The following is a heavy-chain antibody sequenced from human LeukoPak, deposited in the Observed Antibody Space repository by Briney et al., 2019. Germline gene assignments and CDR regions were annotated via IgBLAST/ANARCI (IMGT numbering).Heavy chain of an antibody. Sequence: ASVKVSCKASGYTFTNYGISWVRQAPGQGLEWMGWISAYNGYTHFAQKFQGRVTMTTDTSTSTAYMELRSLRSDDTAVYYCARGFPPRRNYDSSGYYSYYFDHWGQGTLVTVSS. J-gene: IGHJ4*02. V-gene: IGHV1-18*01. CDR2: ISAYNGYT. CDR3: ARGFPPRRNYDSSGYYSYYFDH. D-gene: IGHD3-22*01. CDR1: GYTFTNYG.